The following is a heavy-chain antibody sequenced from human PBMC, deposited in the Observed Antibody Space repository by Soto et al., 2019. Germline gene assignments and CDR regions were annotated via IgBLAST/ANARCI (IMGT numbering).Heavy chain of an antibody. Sequence: QVQLVQSGAEVKKPGSSVKVSCKASGGTFSSYTISWVRQAPGQGLEWMGRIIPILGIANYAQKFQGRVTITADKSTSTAYMELSSLRAEDTAVYYCARGGTSIVVVPAAAVGGAFDLLGQGTMVTVSS. CDR3: ARGGTSIVVVPAAAVGGAFDL. CDR2: IIPILGIA. CDR1: GGTFSSYT. D-gene: IGHD2-2*01. V-gene: IGHV1-69*02. J-gene: IGHJ3*01.